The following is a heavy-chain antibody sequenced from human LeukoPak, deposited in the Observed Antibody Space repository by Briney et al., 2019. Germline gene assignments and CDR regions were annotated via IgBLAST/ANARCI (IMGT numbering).Heavy chain of an antibody. CDR3: ARDRGYYDSSGYYSWDY. D-gene: IGHD3-22*01. CDR2: INSDGSST. J-gene: IGHJ4*02. CDR1: GFTFSSYW. Sequence: GGSLRLSCAASGFTFSSYWMHWVRQAPGKGLVWVSRINSDGSSTSYADSVKGRFTISRDNAKNTLYLQMNSLRAEDTAVYYCARDRGYYDSSGYYSWDYWGQGTLVTVSS. V-gene: IGHV3-74*01.